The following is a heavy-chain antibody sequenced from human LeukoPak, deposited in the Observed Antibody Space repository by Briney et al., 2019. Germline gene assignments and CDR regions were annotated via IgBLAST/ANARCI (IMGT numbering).Heavy chain of an antibody. CDR2: IHYSGST. J-gene: IGHJ4*02. CDR1: DDSISTYY. Sequence: SETLSLTCTVSDDSISTYYWSWIRQPPGKGLEWIGYIHYSGSTSYNPSLMSRVTISVDASKNHLSLRLTSVTAADTAVYYCARHIRGAASGSNYWGQGTRVTVSS. D-gene: IGHD6-13*01. CDR3: ARHIRGAASGSNY. V-gene: IGHV4-59*08.